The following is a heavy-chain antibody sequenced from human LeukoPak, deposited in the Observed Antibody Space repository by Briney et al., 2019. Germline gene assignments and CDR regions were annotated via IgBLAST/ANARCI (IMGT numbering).Heavy chain of an antibody. D-gene: IGHD4-17*01. CDR3: ARDPGSYGDNVFS. Sequence: LQTLSLTRTVSRGSLSSGDYYCSWIPQPPRKGLEWVGYIYYSGSTYYNPSLKSRVTISIDTSKNQFSLKLSAVTAADTGVYYCARDPGSYGDNVFSWGQGTLVTVSS. J-gene: IGHJ5*02. CDR1: RGSLSSGDYY. CDR2: IYYSGST. V-gene: IGHV4-30-4*01.